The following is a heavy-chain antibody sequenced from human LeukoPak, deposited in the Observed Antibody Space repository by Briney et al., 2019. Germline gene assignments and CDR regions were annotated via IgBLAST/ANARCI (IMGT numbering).Heavy chain of an antibody. CDR1: GFTFSNYW. CDR2: IKSDGTGI. V-gene: IGHV3-74*01. CDR3: VRGQTIDY. D-gene: IGHD3-3*01. Sequence: GGSLTLSCTTSGFTFSNYWMYWVRQAPGKGLMWVSRIKSDGTGITYTDSVGGRFTISRDNAKNTLYLQMNSLRDEDTAVYYCVRGQTIDYWGQGTLVTVSS. J-gene: IGHJ4*02.